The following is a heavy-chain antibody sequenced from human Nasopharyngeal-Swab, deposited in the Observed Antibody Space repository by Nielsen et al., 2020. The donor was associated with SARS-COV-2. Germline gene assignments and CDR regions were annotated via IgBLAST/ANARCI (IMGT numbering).Heavy chain of an antibody. Sequence: GESLKISCTGSGFNFGDYALSWVRQAPGKGLEWIAFIRTGANGGTTEYAAPVAGRFTVSRDDSKTIAYLQMNSLRIEDTAVYYCTAQERYGYGFLYFDYWGRGTLVSVSS. CDR2: IRTGANGGTT. CDR3: TAQERYGYGFLYFDY. D-gene: IGHD5-18*01. CDR1: GFNFGDYA. V-gene: IGHV3-49*04. J-gene: IGHJ4*02.